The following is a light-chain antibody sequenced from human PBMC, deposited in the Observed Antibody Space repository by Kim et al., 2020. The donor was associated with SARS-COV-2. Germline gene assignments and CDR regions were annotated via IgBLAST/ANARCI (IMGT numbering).Light chain of an antibody. V-gene: IGLV1-47*02. CDR1: SSTNGSNS. Sequence: GQRVTISCSESSSTNGSNSVYWYQQLPGTAPKLLIYSNSQRPSGVPDRFSGSKSGTSASLAISGLRSEDEADYHCAAWDASLSGHVFGTGTKVTVL. CDR2: SNS. J-gene: IGLJ1*01. CDR3: AAWDASLSGHV.